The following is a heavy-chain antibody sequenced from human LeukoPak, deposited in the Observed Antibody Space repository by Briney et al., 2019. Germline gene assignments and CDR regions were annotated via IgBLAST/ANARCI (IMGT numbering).Heavy chain of an antibody. Sequence: GGSLRLSCAASGFTFSSYAMHWVRQAPGKGLEWVSSISGSGGSIYYADTLKGRFTISRDNSKNTLYLQMNSLRVEDTAVYYCARTGSSRFDYWGQGTLVTVSS. V-gene: IGHV3-23*01. D-gene: IGHD1-26*01. CDR1: GFTFSSYA. CDR3: ARTGSSRFDY. J-gene: IGHJ4*02. CDR2: ISGSGGSI.